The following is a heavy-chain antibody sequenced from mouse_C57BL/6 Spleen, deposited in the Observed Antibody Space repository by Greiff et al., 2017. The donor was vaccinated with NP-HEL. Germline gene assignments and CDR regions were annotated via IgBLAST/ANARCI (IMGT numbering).Heavy chain of an antibody. V-gene: IGHV1-20*01. Sequence: VQLQQSGPELVKPGDSVKISCKASGYSFTGYFMNWVMQSHGKSLEWIGGINPYNGDTFYNQKFKGKATLTVDKSSSTAHMELRSLTSEDSAVYYCARADYDFYYFDYWGQGTTLTVSS. J-gene: IGHJ2*01. CDR2: INPYNGDT. D-gene: IGHD2-4*01. CDR3: ARADYDFYYFDY. CDR1: GYSFTGYF.